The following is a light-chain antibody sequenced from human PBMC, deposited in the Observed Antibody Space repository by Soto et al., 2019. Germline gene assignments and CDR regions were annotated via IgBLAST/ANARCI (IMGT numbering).Light chain of an antibody. CDR1: QSVSSN. V-gene: IGKV3-15*01. Sequence: EIVMTQSPATLSVSPGERAILSCRASQSVSSNLAWYPQKPCQAPRILIYGASTRATGIPARFSGSGSGTEFTLTISRLQTEDFATYDCLQQNSYPVTFGQGTKVDIK. J-gene: IGKJ1*01. CDR3: LQQNSYPVT. CDR2: GAS.